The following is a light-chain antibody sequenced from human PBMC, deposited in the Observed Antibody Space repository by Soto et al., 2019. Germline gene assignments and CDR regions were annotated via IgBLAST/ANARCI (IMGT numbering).Light chain of an antibody. V-gene: IGKV1-5*01. CDR3: QQYNSYSPAWT. Sequence: DIQMTQSPSTVSASVGDRVTITCRASQSISSWLAWYQQKPGKAPKLLIYDASSLESGVPSRFSGSGSGTEFTLTISSLQPDDFATYYCQQYNSYSPAWTFGQGTKVDIK. CDR1: QSISSW. J-gene: IGKJ1*01. CDR2: DAS.